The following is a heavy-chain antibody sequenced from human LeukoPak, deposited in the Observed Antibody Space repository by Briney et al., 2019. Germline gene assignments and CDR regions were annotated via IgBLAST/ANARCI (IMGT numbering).Heavy chain of an antibody. CDR2: ITGSGGTT. Sequence: GRSLRLSCAASGFTFSNYFMSWVRQPPGKGLEWVSAITGSGGTTYYADSMKGRFTISRDNSKSTLYLHMNSLRAEDTAIYYCAKYCSGVGCYSGLDYWGQGALVTVSS. J-gene: IGHJ4*02. V-gene: IGHV3-23*01. CDR1: GFTFSNYF. CDR3: AKYCSGVGCYSGLDY. D-gene: IGHD2-15*01.